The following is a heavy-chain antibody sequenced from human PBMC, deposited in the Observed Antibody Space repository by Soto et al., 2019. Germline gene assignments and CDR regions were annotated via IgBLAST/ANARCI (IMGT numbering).Heavy chain of an antibody. CDR3: ARPYGTNGMDV. J-gene: IGHJ6*01. CDR2: VYHTGST. Sequence: SETLSLTCTVSGGSISGDYYWNWIRQAPGKGLEWIGYVYHTGSTYHNPSLKSRGSISVDTSKNQFSPKLSSVTAADTAVYYCARPYGTNGMDVWGQGTTVTVSS. CDR1: GGSISGDYY. V-gene: IGHV4-30-4*01. D-gene: IGHD1-1*01.